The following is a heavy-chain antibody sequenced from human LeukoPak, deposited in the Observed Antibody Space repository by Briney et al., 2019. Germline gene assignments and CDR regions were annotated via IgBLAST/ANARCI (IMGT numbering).Heavy chain of an antibody. Sequence: SETLSLTCTVSGYSISSGYYWGWIRQPPGQGLEWIGSIYHSGSTYYNPSLKSRVTISVDTSKNQFSLKLSSVTAADTAVYYCARSLVVAASPYYFDYWGRGTLVTVSS. CDR2: IYHSGST. CDR3: ARSLVVAASPYYFDY. CDR1: GYSISSGYY. V-gene: IGHV4-38-2*02. J-gene: IGHJ4*02. D-gene: IGHD2-15*01.